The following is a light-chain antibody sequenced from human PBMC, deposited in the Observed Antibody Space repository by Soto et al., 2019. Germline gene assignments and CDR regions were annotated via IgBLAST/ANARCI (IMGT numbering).Light chain of an antibody. CDR3: AAWDDSLSGIVV. Sequence: QSVLTQPPSMSGSPGQRVTVSCSGSSSNIGSYTVSWYQQLPGTAPKFLIYRNHQRPSGVPDRFSGSKSGTSASLAISGLQSEDEATYYCAAWDDSLSGIVVFGGGTKLTVL. V-gene: IGLV1-44*01. CDR1: SSNIGSYT. J-gene: IGLJ2*01. CDR2: RNH.